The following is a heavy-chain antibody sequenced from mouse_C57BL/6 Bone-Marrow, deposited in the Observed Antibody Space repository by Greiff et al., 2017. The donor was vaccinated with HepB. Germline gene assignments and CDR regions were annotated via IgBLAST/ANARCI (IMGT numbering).Heavy chain of an antibody. CDR2: IDPETGGT. V-gene: IGHV1-15*01. Sequence: QVQLKQSGAELVRPGASVTLSCKASVYTFTDYDLHWVMQTPVHGLEWIGAIDPETGGTSYNQKFKGKAILTADKSSSTAYMELRSLTSEDSAVYYCTRRGDWEYAMDYWDQGTSVTVSS. J-gene: IGHJ4*01. D-gene: IGHD4-1*01. CDR1: VYTFTDYD. CDR3: TRRGDWEYAMDY.